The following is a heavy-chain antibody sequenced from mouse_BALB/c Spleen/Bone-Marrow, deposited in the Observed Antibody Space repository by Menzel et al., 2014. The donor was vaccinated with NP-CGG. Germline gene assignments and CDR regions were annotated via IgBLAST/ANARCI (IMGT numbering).Heavy chain of an antibody. D-gene: IGHD1-3*01. V-gene: IGHV14-3*02. J-gene: IGHJ3*01. CDR2: IAPGNGNT. Sequence: EVQLQQSGAELVKPGASVKLSCTASGFNIKDAYMHWMKQRPEQGLEWIGRIAPGNGNTQYDPKFQGKATITADTSSNTAYLHLISLTSEDTAVYYCVRSPGKVNYWAQGTLVTVSA. CDR1: GFNIKDAY. CDR3: VRSPGKVNY.